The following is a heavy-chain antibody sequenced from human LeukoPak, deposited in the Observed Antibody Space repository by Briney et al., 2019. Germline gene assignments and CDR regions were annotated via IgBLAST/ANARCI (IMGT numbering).Heavy chain of an antibody. CDR3: ARDGYGGVDY. CDR2: IYHSGST. D-gene: IGHD3-10*01. J-gene: IGHJ4*02. Sequence: SETLSLTCTVSGDSISTYYWSWIRQSPGKGPEWIGYIYHSGSTKYNPSLKSRVTISVDTSKKQFSLKLSSVTAADTAVYYCARDGYGGVDYWGQGTLVTVSS. V-gene: IGHV4-59*01. CDR1: GDSISTYY.